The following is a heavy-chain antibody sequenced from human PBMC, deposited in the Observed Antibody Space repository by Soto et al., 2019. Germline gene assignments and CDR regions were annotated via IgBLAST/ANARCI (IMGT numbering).Heavy chain of an antibody. J-gene: IGHJ4*02. D-gene: IGHD2-8*01. CDR2: VYSTGST. CDR3: ARSHYTYGLLIDY. V-gene: IGHV4-39*01. Sequence: SETLSLTCSVSGDSITTNGYYWGWIRQPPGKGLQWIGNVYSTGSTFPHPSLTSRVFISVDTSKNKFSLRLTSVTAADMAVYYCARSHYTYGLLIDYWGPGIMVTVSS. CDR1: GDSITTNGYY.